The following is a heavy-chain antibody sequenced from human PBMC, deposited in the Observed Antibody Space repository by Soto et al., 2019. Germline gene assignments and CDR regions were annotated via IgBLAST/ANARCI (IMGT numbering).Heavy chain of an antibody. CDR3: ARSGRECTTPQCYTDFDY. Sequence: ASVKVSCKASGYTFTTYGIEWLRQAPGQSPEWMGWIITGSGKTDYSQKFQGRLTITRDTSASTVYMELSSLTSEDAAVYLCARSGRECTTPQCYTDFDYWGQGTQVTVSS. J-gene: IGHJ4*02. V-gene: IGHV1-3*04. D-gene: IGHD2-15*01. CDR1: GYTFTTYG. CDR2: IITGSGKT.